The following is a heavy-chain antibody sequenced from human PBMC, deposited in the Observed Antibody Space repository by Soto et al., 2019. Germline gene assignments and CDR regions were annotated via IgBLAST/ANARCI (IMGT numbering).Heavy chain of an antibody. J-gene: IGHJ3*02. CDR2: INPNSGGT. CDR1: AYTLTGYY. CDR3: ARDTRDYGSGSYSAFDI. V-gene: IGHV1-2*04. Sequence: ASVKVSCKASAYTLTGYYMHWVRQAPGQGLKWMGWINPNSGGTNYAQKFQGWVTMTRDTSISTTYMELSRLRSDDTAVYYCARDTRDYGSGSYSAFDIWGQGTMVTVSS. D-gene: IGHD3-10*01.